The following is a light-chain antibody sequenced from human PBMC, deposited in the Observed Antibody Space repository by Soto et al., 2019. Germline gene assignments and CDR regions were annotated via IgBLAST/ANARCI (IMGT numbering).Light chain of an antibody. Sequence: EIVLTQSPGTLSLSPGERATHSCRASQSVSSSYLAWYQQKPGQAPRLLIYGTSKRATGIPDRFSGSGSGTDFTLTISRLEPEDFAVYYCQQYDRSPWTFGQGTKVEIK. V-gene: IGKV3-20*01. J-gene: IGKJ1*01. CDR1: QSVSSSY. CDR3: QQYDRSPWT. CDR2: GTS.